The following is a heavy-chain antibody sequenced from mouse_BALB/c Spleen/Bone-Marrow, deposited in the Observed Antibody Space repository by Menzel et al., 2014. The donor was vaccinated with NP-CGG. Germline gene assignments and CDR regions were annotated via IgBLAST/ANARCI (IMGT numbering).Heavy chain of an antibody. J-gene: IGHJ4*01. CDR3: ARNYRYPRPYAMDY. CDR1: GYTFTSYW. CDR2: IDPSNSET. V-gene: IGHV1S127*01. D-gene: IGHD2-14*01. Sequence: VQLQQSGPELVRPGASVKMSCKASGYTFTSYWMHWVRQRPGQGLEWTGMIDPSNSETRFNQKFKDKATLNVDKSSNTAYMQLSSLTSEDSAVYYCARNYRYPRPYAMDYWGQGTSVTVSS.